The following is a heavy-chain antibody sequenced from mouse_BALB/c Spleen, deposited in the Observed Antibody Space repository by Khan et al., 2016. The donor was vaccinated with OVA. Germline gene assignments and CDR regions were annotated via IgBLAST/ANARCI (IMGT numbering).Heavy chain of an antibody. D-gene: IGHD1-1*01. CDR2: ISYSGNT. CDR1: GYSITSDYA. J-gene: IGHJ2*01. Sequence: EVQLVESGPGLVKPSQSLSLSCTVTGYSITSDYAWNWIRQFPGNKLEWMGFISYSGNTKCNHSLKSRISITRDTSKNQFLLQLNSVTTEDTATYYCARIYGGNFDYWGQGTTLTVSS. CDR3: ARIYGGNFDY. V-gene: IGHV3-2*02.